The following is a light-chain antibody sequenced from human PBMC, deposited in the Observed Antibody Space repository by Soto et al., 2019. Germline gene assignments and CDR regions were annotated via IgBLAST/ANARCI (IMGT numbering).Light chain of an antibody. J-gene: IGKJ2*01. V-gene: IGKV1-39*01. CDR2: AAS. CDR3: QQSYSTPYT. Sequence: DIQMTQSPSSLSASVGDRVTITCRANESISSYLNWYQQKPGKAPKLLIYAASSLHSGVPSSFSGSGSGTDFTLTISRLQPEDFATYYYQQSYSTPYTFGQGTKLEIK. CDR1: ESISSY.